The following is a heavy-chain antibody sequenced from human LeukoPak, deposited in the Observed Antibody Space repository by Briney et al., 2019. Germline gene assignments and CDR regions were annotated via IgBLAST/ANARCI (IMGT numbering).Heavy chain of an antibody. V-gene: IGHV3-7*01. Sequence: PGGSLRLSCAASGFTFSSYWMSWVRQAPGKGLEWVANIKQDGSEKYYVDSVKGRFTISRDNAKNSLYLQMNSLRAEDTAVYYCARVYPNYYDSSGYYSKYNWFDPWGQGTLTTVSS. J-gene: IGHJ5*02. CDR2: IKQDGSEK. CDR1: GFTFSSYW. D-gene: IGHD3-22*01. CDR3: ARVYPNYYDSSGYYSKYNWFDP.